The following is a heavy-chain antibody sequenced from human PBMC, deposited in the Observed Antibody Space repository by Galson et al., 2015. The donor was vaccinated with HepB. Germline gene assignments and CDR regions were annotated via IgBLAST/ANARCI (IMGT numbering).Heavy chain of an antibody. J-gene: IGHJ6*02. D-gene: IGHD6-19*01. CDR1: GFTFSCYG. Sequence: SLRLSCAASGFTFSCYGMHWVRQAPGKGLEWVAVIWYDGSNKYYADSVKGRFTISRDNSKNTLYLQMNSLRAEDTAVYYCARDLVADSSGWYRGLGVGMDVWGQGTTVTVSS. CDR2: IWYDGSNK. V-gene: IGHV3-33*01. CDR3: ARDLVADSSGWYRGLGVGMDV.